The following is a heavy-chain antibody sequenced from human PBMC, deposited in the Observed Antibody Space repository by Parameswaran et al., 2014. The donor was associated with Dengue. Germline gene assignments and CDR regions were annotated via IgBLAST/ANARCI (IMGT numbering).Heavy chain of an antibody. V-gene: IGHV3-7*04. CDR2: IKQDGSEK. CDR3: ARAYYDFWSGYGVYYYYGMDV. D-gene: IGHD3-3*01. J-gene: IGHJ6*02. Sequence: WIRQPPGKGLEWVANIKQDGSEKYYVDSVKGRFTISRDNAKNSLYLQMNSLRAEDTAVYYCARAYYDFWSGYGVYYYYGMDVWGQGTTVTVSS.